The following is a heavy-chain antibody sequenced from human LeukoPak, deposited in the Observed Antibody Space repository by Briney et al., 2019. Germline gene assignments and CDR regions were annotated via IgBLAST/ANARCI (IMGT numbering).Heavy chain of an antibody. J-gene: IGHJ4*02. CDR3: AGGYEPDIVVVPAAISPPFYFDY. CDR1: GGSISSYY. D-gene: IGHD2-2*01. Sequence: PSETLSLTCTVSGGSISSYYWSWIRQPPGKGLEWIGYIYYSGSTNYNPFLKSRVTISVDTSKNQFSLKLSSVTAADTAVYYCAGGYEPDIVVVPAAISPPFYFDYWGQGTLVTVSS. V-gene: IGHV4-59*01. CDR2: IYYSGST.